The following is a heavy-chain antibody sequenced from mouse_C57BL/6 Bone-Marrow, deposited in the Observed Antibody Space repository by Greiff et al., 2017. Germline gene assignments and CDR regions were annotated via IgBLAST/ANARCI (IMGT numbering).Heavy chain of an antibody. J-gene: IGHJ4*01. CDR3: AQERITTVVENAMDY. Sequence: VQLQQSGAELMKPGASVKLSCKATGYTFTGYWIEWVKQRPGHGLEWIGEILPGSGSTNYNEKFKGKATFTAATSSNTAYMQLSSLTTKDSAIYYCAQERITTVVENAMDYWGQGTSVTVSS. CDR1: GYTFTGYW. CDR2: ILPGSGST. V-gene: IGHV1-9*01. D-gene: IGHD1-1*01.